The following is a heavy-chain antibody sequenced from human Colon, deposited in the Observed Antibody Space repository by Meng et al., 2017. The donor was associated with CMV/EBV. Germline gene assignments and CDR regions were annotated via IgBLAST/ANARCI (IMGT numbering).Heavy chain of an antibody. J-gene: IGHJ4*02. CDR3: TRTFRYYFDF. D-gene: IGHD2/OR15-2a*01. CDR1: GFNFDDYG. CDR2: IGWNSNSI. Sequence: SLKISCTASGFNFDDYGMHWVRQVPGKGLEWVSGIGWNSNSIEYADSVKGRFTISRDNAKNSLYLEMNSLRPEDTAVYYCTRTFRYYFDFWGQGTLVTVSS. V-gene: IGHV3-9*01.